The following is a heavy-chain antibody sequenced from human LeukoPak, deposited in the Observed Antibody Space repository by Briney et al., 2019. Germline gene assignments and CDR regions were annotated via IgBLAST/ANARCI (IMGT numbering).Heavy chain of an antibody. V-gene: IGHV4-59*01. CDR1: GGSISSYY. Sequence: SETLSLTCTVSGGSISSYYWSWIRQPPGKGLEWIGCIYYSGSTNYNPSLKSRVTISVDTSKNQVSLKLSSVTAADTAVYYCARRPRRADNGSGSYYFDYWGQGTLVTVSS. CDR3: ARRPRRADNGSGSYYFDY. D-gene: IGHD3-10*01. J-gene: IGHJ4*02. CDR2: IYYSGST.